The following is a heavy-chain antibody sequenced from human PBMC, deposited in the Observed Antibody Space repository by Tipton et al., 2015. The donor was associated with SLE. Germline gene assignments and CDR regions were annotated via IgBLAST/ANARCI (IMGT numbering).Heavy chain of an antibody. CDR1: GFMFSDYD. J-gene: IGHJ4*02. CDR2: IRYDGSLE. D-gene: IGHD6-6*01. V-gene: IGHV3-30*02. Sequence: SLRLSCAASGFMFSDYDMHWVRQAPGKGLEWVTSIRYDGSLEYYGDSVKGRFTISRDNSKNTLYLQMNSLRLEDTAVYYCAKTGSITGYDYWGQGTLVTVSS. CDR3: AKTGSITGYDY.